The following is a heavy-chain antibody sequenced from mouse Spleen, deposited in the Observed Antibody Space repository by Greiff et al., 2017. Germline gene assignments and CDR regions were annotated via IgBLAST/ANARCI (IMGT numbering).Heavy chain of an antibody. CDR1: GYTFTDYE. CDR2: IDPETGGT. V-gene: IGHV1-15*01. J-gene: IGHJ3*01. Sequence: QVQLKQSGAELVRPGASVTLSCKASGYTFTDYEMHWVKQTPVHGLEWIGAIDPETGGTAYNQKFKGKAILTADKSSSTAYMELRSLTSEDSAVYYCTRGIPIYYDYDGFAYWGQGTLVTVS. CDR3: TRGIPIYYDYDGFAY. D-gene: IGHD2-4*01.